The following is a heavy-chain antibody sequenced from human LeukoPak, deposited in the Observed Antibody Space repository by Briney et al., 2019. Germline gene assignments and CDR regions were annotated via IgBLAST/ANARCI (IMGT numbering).Heavy chain of an antibody. CDR3: AREYQPAPPHDAFDI. J-gene: IGHJ3*02. Sequence: GGSLRLSCAASGFTVSSNYMSWVRQAPGKGLEWVSVIYSGGSTYYEDSVKGRFTISRDNSKNTLYLQMNSLRAEDTAVYYCAREYQPAPPHDAFDIWGQGTMVTVSS. CDR1: GFTVSSNY. V-gene: IGHV3-66*01. CDR2: IYSGGST. D-gene: IGHD2-2*01.